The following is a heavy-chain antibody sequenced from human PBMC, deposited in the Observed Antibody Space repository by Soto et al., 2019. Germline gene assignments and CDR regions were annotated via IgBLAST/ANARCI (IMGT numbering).Heavy chain of an antibody. J-gene: IGHJ4*02. Sequence: QVQLVESGGGVVQPGRSLSLYCAASGFTFSSYVMHWVRQAPGKGLEWVAVIWYDGSNEYYADSVKGRFTISRDNSKNTLYLQMHSLRVEDTAVYYCATEPSMYGDCWGTCGYWGQGTLGTVSS. D-gene: IGHD2-21*02. CDR3: ATEPSMYGDCWGTCGY. CDR1: GFTFSSYV. CDR2: IWYDGSNE. V-gene: IGHV3-33*01.